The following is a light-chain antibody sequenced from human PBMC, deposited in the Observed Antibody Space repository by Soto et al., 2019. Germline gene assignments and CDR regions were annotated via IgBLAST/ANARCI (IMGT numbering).Light chain of an antibody. CDR3: RQYGSSPSYT. J-gene: IGKJ2*01. Sequence: EIVLTQSPGTLSLSPGEIATLSCMASQSGSSSRYLAWYQQKPGQAPRLLIYGASSRATGIPDRFSDSVSAPEFTLTISRLETEDFAVYYCRQYGSSPSYTFGHVNKLEIK. CDR1: QSGSSSRY. V-gene: IGKV3-20*01. CDR2: GAS.